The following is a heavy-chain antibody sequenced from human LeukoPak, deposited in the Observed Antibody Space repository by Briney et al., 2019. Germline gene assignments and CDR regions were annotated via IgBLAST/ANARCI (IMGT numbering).Heavy chain of an antibody. V-gene: IGHV6-1*01. CDR2: TYYRSKWYN. D-gene: IGHD4/OR15-4a*01. Sequence: SQTLSLTCAISGDSVSSNSVAWNWIRQSPSRGLEWLGRTYYRSKWYNDYAVSVKSRITINPDTSKNQFSLQLNSVIPEDTAVYYCATSEVLTYDAFDIWGQGTMVTVSS. CDR3: ATSEVLTYDAFDI. J-gene: IGHJ3*02. CDR1: GDSVSSNSVA.